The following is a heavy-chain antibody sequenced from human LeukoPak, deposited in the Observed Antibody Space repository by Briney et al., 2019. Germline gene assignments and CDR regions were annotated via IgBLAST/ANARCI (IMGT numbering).Heavy chain of an antibody. J-gene: IGHJ4*02. CDR3: ARGVEPLAANTLAY. V-gene: IGHV3-53*01. CDR2: LYSDGNT. D-gene: IGHD1-14*01. CDR1: GFTVITND. Sequence: GGSLRLSCAASGFTVITNDMTWFRQAQGKGLEWVSVLYSDGNTKYADSVQGRFTISRDNSKNTLYLEMNSLSPDDTAVYYCARGVEPLAANTLAYWGQGTLVTVSS.